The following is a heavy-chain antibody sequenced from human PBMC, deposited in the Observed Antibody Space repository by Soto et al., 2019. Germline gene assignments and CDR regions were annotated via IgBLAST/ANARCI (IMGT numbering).Heavy chain of an antibody. CDR3: AREWQRGTDY. J-gene: IGHJ4*02. D-gene: IGHD6-25*01. CDR2: IFPCSGGT. V-gene: IGHV1-2*02. Sequence: QVQLVQSGAEVVKPGASVKVSCKASGYTFTTYFLHWVRQATGQGLEWLAWIFPCSGGTNYAQKFQGRVTMTTDTSINTAHMELSRLTSDDTGVYYCAREWQRGTDYRGQGALITVSS. CDR1: GYTFTTYF.